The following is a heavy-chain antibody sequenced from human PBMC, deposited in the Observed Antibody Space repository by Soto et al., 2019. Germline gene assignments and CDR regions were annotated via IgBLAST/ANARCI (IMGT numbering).Heavy chain of an antibody. D-gene: IGHD5-12*01. CDR3: TKNSAYALDY. CDR2: IYHSGGT. V-gene: IGHV4-4*02. Sequence: QVQLQESGPGLVKPSGTLSLSCAVSGGSVSNNNWWSWVRQSPGDGLEWIGEIYHSGGTSYNPSLESRATLSVDKSKNELSLRLNYVTAADTAVYYCTKNSAYALDYWGLGILVTVSS. CDR1: GGSVSNNNW. J-gene: IGHJ4*02.